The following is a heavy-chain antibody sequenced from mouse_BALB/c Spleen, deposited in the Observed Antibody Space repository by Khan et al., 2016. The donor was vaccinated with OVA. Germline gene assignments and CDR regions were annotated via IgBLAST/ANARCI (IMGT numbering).Heavy chain of an antibody. CDR1: GYSFTGYY. V-gene: IGHV1S34*01. D-gene: IGHD2-2*01. CDR2: ISCYNGAT. CDR3: ARCHLLWLYAMDY. J-gene: IGHJ4*01. Sequence: LVKTGASVKISCKTSGYSFTGYYIHWVKQSHGKSLEWIGYISCYNGATTYNQKFKGKATFTVDTSSSTAYMQFNSLTSEDSAVSYCARCHLLWLYAMDYWGQGTSVTVSS.